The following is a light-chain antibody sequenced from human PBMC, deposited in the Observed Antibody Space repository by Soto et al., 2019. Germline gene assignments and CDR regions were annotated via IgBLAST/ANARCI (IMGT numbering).Light chain of an antibody. J-gene: IGLJ1*01. Sequence: QAVVTQEPSLTVSPGGTVTLTCGSSTGAVTSGHFPYWFQHRPGQAPRTLIYDTGNKHSWTPARFSGSLLGGKAALTLSGAXXXXXXEYYCLLSYSGARVFGTGTKLTVL. CDR3: LLSYSGARV. CDR1: TGAVTSGHF. V-gene: IGLV7-46*01. CDR2: DTG.